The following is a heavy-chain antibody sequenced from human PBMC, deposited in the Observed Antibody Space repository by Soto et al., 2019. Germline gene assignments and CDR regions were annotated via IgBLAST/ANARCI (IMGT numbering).Heavy chain of an antibody. D-gene: IGHD3-10*01. CDR1: GFTFSSYW. CDR2: ISGSGGST. V-gene: IGHV3-23*01. Sequence: GGSLRLSCAASGFTFSSYWMSWVRQAPGKGLEWVSTISGSGGSTYYADSVKGRFTISRDNSKNTLYLQMNSLRAEDTAVYYCAKLLRGANPYFDYWGQGTLVTVSS. CDR3: AKLLRGANPYFDY. J-gene: IGHJ4*02.